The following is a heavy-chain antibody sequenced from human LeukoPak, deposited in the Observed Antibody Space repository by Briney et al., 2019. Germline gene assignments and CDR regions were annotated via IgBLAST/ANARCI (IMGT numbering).Heavy chain of an antibody. D-gene: IGHD3-9*01. CDR2: IYPGDSDT. CDR3: ARAPSRLRYFDWLFSY. V-gene: IGHV5-51*01. Sequence: GESLKISCKGSGYSFTSYWIGWVRQMPGKGLEWMGIIYPGDSDTRYSPSFQGQVTISADKSISTAYLQWSSLKASDTAMYYCARAPSRLRYFDWLFSYWGQGTLVTVSS. J-gene: IGHJ4*02. CDR1: GYSFTSYW.